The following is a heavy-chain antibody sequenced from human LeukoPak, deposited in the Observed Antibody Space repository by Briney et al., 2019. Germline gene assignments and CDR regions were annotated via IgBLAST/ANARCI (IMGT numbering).Heavy chain of an antibody. Sequence: PSETLSLTCTVSGGSISSSSYYWGWIRQPRGKGLEWIGSMYYSGSTFYNPSLKSRVTISVDTSKNQFSLKLSSVTAADTAVYYCARRPGTGSMVATVAFDIWGQGTMVTVSS. CDR3: ARRPGTGSMVATVAFDI. CDR1: GGSISSSSYY. D-gene: IGHD5-12*01. V-gene: IGHV4-39*01. CDR2: MYYSGST. J-gene: IGHJ3*02.